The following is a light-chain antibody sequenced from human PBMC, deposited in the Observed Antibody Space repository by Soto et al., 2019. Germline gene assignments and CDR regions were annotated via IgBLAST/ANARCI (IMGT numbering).Light chain of an antibody. CDR2: DVT. CDR1: SSDVGGYNY. V-gene: IGLV2-14*01. Sequence: QSALTQPASVSGSPGQSITISCTGTSSDVGGYNYVSWYQQYPGKAPKLMIYDVTNRPSGVSNRFSGSKSGNTASLTISGLQGEDEADYYCSSCASSSPWVFGGGTKLTVL. J-gene: IGLJ2*01. CDR3: SSCASSSPWV.